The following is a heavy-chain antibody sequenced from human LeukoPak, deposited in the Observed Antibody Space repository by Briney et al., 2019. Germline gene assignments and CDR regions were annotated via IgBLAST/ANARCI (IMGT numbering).Heavy chain of an antibody. Sequence: GGSLRLSCAASGFTFSSYWMSWVRQAPGKGLEWVANIKQDGSEKYYVDSVKGRFTISRDNSKNTLYLQMNSLRAEDTAVYYCAKDPFYGGPNPIDYWGQGTLVTVSS. J-gene: IGHJ4*02. CDR3: AKDPFYGGPNPIDY. D-gene: IGHD4-23*01. CDR1: GFTFSSYW. V-gene: IGHV3-7*03. CDR2: IKQDGSEK.